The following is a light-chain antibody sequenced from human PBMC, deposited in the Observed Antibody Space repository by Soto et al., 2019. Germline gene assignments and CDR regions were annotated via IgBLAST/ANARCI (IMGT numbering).Light chain of an antibody. V-gene: IGKV3-15*01. CDR1: QSVSSN. CDR2: GAF. CDR3: QQYNNWLIT. J-gene: IGKJ5*01. Sequence: EIVMTQSPATLSVSPGERATLSCRASQSVSSNLAWYQQKPGQAPRLLIYGAFTRATGIPARFSGRGSGTEFTLTISSLQSEDFAVYYCQQYNNWLITCGQGTRLEIK.